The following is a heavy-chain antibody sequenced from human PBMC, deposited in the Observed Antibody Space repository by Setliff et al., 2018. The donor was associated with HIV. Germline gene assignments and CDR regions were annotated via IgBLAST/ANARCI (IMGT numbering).Heavy chain of an antibody. D-gene: IGHD6-13*01. CDR3: VRYSSSWYPVYYYGMDV. Sequence: PGGSLRLSCAASGFTFSNTWMNWVRQAPGKGLEWVGRIISKTDGGTTDYAAPVKGRFTILRDDSKNTLYLQMNSLKTEDTAVYYCVRYSSSWYPVYYYGMDVWGQGTTVTVSS. V-gene: IGHV3-15*01. CDR1: GFTFSNTW. J-gene: IGHJ6*02. CDR2: IISKTDGGTT.